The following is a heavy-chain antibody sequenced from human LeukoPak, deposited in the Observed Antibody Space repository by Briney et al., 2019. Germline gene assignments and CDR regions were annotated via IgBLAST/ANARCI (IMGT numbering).Heavy chain of an antibody. CDR1: GYTFTGYY. J-gene: IGHJ4*02. CDR2: INPNSGGT. D-gene: IGHD1-14*01. Sequence: GASVKVSCKASGYTFTGYYMHWVRQAPGQGLEWMGWINPNSGGTNYAQKFQGRVTMTRDTSISTAYMELNRLRSDDTAVYYCARDLGAGPAPVDYWGQGTLVTVSS. V-gene: IGHV1-2*02. CDR3: ARDLGAGPAPVDY.